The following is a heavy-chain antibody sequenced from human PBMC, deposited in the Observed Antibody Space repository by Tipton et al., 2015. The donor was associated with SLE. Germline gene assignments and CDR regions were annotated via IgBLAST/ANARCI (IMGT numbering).Heavy chain of an antibody. D-gene: IGHD6-19*01. CDR1: GFTFDHYA. CDR3: AKGGPVAATALDS. V-gene: IGHV3-23*01. CDR2: ISNAGGGT. J-gene: IGHJ4*02. Sequence: SLRLSCAASGFTFDHYAMSWVRQAPGKGLDWVSTISNAGGGTFYADSVKGRFTISSDSSRNTLSLQMTSLRADDTAVYDCAKGGPVAATALDSWGQGILVTVTS.